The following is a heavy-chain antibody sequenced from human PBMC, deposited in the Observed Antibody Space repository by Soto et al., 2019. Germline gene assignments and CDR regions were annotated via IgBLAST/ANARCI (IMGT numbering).Heavy chain of an antibody. Sequence: WASVKVSCKASGGTFSSYAISWVRQAPGQGLEWMGGIIPIFGTANYAQKFQGRVTITADESTSTAYMELNTLKPEDTAVYHCAKDRVGGTFYTPLAFWGQGTLVTVSS. V-gene: IGHV1-69*13. CDR2: IIPIFGTA. CDR1: GGTFSSYA. CDR3: AKDRVGGTFYTPLAF. D-gene: IGHD1-7*01. J-gene: IGHJ4*02.